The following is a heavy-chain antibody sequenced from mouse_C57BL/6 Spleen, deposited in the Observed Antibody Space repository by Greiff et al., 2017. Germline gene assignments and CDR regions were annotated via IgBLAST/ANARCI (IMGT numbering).Heavy chain of an antibody. J-gene: IGHJ4*01. V-gene: IGHV1-82*01. Sequence: QVHVKQSGPELVKPGASVKISCKASGYAFSSSWMNWVKQRPGKGLEWIGRIYPGDGDTNYNGKFKGKATLTADKSSSTAYMQLSSLTSEDSAVYFCARGTGYYGSSHAMDYWGQGTSVTVSS. CDR1: GYAFSSSW. CDR2: IYPGDGDT. D-gene: IGHD1-1*01. CDR3: ARGTGYYGSSHAMDY.